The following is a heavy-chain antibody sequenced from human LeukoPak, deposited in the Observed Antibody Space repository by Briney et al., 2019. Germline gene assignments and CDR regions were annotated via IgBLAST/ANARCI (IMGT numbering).Heavy chain of an antibody. Sequence: VKVSCKASGGTFSSYAISWVRQAPGQGLEWMGGIIPIFGTANYAQKFQGRVTMTRDMSTSTVYMELSSLRSEDTAVYYCARAAYYYGSGSSPPGYWGQGTLVTVSS. CDR1: GGTFSSYA. V-gene: IGHV1-69*13. J-gene: IGHJ4*02. CDR3: ARAAYYYGSGSSPPGY. CDR2: IIPIFGTA. D-gene: IGHD3-10*01.